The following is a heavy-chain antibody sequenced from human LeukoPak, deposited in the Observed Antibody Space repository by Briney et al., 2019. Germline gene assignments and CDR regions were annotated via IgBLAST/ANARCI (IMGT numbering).Heavy chain of an antibody. J-gene: IGHJ4*02. Sequence: GGSLRLSCSASGFTFSSYAMHWVRQAPGKGLEYVSAITSNGGSTYYADSVKGRFTISRDNSKNTLFLQMSSLRAEDTAVYYCARDYSSGRDFWGQGTLVNVSS. D-gene: IGHD3-22*01. CDR1: GFTFSSYA. CDR3: ARDYSSGRDF. V-gene: IGHV3-64D*09. CDR2: ITSNGGST.